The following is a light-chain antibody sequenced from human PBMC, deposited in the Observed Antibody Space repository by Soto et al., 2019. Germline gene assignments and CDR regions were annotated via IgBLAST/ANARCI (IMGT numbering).Light chain of an antibody. CDR2: AAT. CDR3: QHIGSSRCT. CDR1: ESVSSEF. V-gene: IGKV3-20*01. Sequence: LGILSLSPGDRDTLSCRASESVSSEFLACDQQRQGQAPRLLSLAATNRATGTPDRLSGSGSGTAFTLTIHRLEPEFSAVECCQHIGSSRCTFGQGTHLEV. J-gene: IGKJ2*02.